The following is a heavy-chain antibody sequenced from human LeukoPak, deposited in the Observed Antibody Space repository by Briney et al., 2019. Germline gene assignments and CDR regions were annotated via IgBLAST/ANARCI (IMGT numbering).Heavy chain of an antibody. CDR2: IYTSGST. CDR1: GGSISSYY. Sequence: SETLSLTCTVSGGSISSYYWSWIRQPAGKGLEWIGRIYTSGSTGYNPSLKSRVTMSVDTSKNQFSLALNSVTATDTAVYYCARHVPPSRGPMDFWGQGALVTVSS. CDR3: ARHVPPSRGPMDF. V-gene: IGHV4-4*07. J-gene: IGHJ4*02. D-gene: IGHD2-2*01.